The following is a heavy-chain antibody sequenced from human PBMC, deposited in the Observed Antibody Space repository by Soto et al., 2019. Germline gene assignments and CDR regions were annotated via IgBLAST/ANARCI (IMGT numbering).Heavy chain of an antibody. CDR3: ARGGGGGGICSGGSCYFY. CDR1: GGSISSGGYY. J-gene: IGHJ4*02. V-gene: IGHV4-31*03. Sequence: SETLSLTCTVSGGSISSGGYYWSWIRQHPGKGLEWIGYIYYSGSTYYNPSLKSRVTISVDTSKNQFSLKLSSVTAADTAVYYCARGGGGGGICSGGSCYFYWGQGTLVTRLL. CDR2: IYYSGST. D-gene: IGHD2-15*01.